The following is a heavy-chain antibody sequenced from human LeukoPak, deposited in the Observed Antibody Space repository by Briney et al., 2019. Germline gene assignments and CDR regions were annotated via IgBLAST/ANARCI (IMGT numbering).Heavy chain of an antibody. Sequence: GGSLRLSCAASGFTFSSYAMSWVRQAPGKGLEWVSAISGSGGSTYYADPVKGRFTISRDNAKNTLFLDMHSLRPGDSAVYYCARSAVRGVACDYWGQGTLLTVSS. CDR1: GFTFSSYA. CDR2: ISGSGGST. J-gene: IGHJ4*02. V-gene: IGHV3-23*01. CDR3: ARSAVRGVACDY. D-gene: IGHD3-10*01.